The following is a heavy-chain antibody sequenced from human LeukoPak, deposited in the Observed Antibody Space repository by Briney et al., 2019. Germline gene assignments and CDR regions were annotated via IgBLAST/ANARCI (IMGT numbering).Heavy chain of an antibody. CDR2: IYYSGST. Sequence: SETLSPTCTVSGGSISSGGYYWSWIRQHPGKGLEWIGYIYYSGSTNYNPSLNSRVTISVDTPKNQFSLRLSSVTAADTAIYYCARAVSGRFDYWGQGTLVTVSS. J-gene: IGHJ4*02. D-gene: IGHD6-19*01. CDR3: ARAVSGRFDY. CDR1: GGSISSGGYY. V-gene: IGHV4-31*03.